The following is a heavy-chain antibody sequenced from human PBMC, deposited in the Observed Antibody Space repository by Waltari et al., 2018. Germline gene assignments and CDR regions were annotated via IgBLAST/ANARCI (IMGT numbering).Heavy chain of an antibody. Sequence: QITLKESGPTLVKPTQTLTLTFTFSGFSPSTSGLGVGWVRQPPGKALAWLALIDWNDDKRYSPSLKSRLTITKDTSKNQVVLTMTNMDPVDTATYYCAHSRRVMACYYDSSGYDFDYWGQGTLCTVSS. D-gene: IGHD3-22*01. CDR1: GFSPSTSGLG. CDR3: AHSRRVMACYYDSSGYDFDY. J-gene: IGHJ4*02. V-gene: IGHV2-5*01. CDR2: IDWNDDK.